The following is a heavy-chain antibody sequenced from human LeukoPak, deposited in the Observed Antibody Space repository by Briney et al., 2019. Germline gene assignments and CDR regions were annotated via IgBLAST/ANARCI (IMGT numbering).Heavy chain of an antibody. D-gene: IGHD6-19*01. V-gene: IGHV1-46*01. CDR2: INPSGGST. CDR3: ARQGSGWPYWLAY. CDR1: GYTFTSYY. J-gene: IGHJ4*02. Sequence: ASVKVSCKASGYTFTSYYIHWVRQAPGQGLEWMGIINPSGGSTSYAQKFQGRVTMTRDMSTSTVYMELSSLRSDDTAVYYCARQGSGWPYWLAYWGQGTLVTVSS.